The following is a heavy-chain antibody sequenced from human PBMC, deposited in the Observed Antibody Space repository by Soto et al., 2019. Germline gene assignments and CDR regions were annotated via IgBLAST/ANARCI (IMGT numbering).Heavy chain of an antibody. CDR1: GGAFSNHY. J-gene: IGHJ2*01. CDR3: ARMYGDYAEYFDL. D-gene: IGHD4-17*01. Sequence: QVQLQQWGAGLLKPSETLSLTCAVDGGAFSNHYWSWIRQPQGKGLEWIGEINHSGSTNSNPSLKRRVTISVDTSKNQFSLKLISVTAADTAVYYCARMYGDYAEYFDLWGRGTLVTVSS. CDR2: INHSGST. V-gene: IGHV4-34*01.